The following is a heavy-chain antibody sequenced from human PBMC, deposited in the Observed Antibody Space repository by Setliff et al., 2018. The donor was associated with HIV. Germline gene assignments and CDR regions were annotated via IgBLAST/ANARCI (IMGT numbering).Heavy chain of an antibody. CDR3: ARLSYSSGWYYFDY. D-gene: IGHD6-19*01. CDR1: GGSISSSSYY. V-gene: IGHV4-39*01. Sequence: PSETLSLTCTVSGGSISSSSYYWGWIRQPPGKGLEWIGSIYYSGSTYYNPSLKSRATISVDTSKNQFSLKLSSVTAADTAVYYCARLSYSSGWYYFDYWGQGTLVTVSS. J-gene: IGHJ4*02. CDR2: IYYSGST.